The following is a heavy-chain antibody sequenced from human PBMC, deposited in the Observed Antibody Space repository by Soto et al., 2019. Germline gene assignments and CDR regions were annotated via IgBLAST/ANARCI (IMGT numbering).Heavy chain of an antibody. V-gene: IGHV4-59*11. J-gene: IGHJ3*01. CDR1: GGSISCHY. D-gene: IGHD3-10*01. CDR2: IYYSGST. CDR3: ARRYGSSFDF. Sequence: AETLSLTCTVSGGSISCHYWSWIRQPPGKGLEWIGYIYYSGSTNYNPSIKGRVTISVDTSKNQFSLKLSSVAAAGTGVYYCARRYGSSFDFWGRGTMVSVSS.